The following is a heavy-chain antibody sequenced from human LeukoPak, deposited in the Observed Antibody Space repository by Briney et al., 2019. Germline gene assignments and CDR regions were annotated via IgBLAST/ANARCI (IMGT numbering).Heavy chain of an antibody. CDR3: ARAAAGLKANWFDP. J-gene: IGHJ5*02. D-gene: IGHD6-13*01. CDR1: GYTFTSYY. V-gene: IGHV1-46*01. CDR2: INLSGGST. Sequence: GPSVKVSCKASGYTFTSYYMQWVRHAPGQGLECMVIINLSGGSTSYAQKCQRRVTMTRDTSTSTAYMELSSLRSEDTAVYYCARAAAGLKANWFDPWGQGTLVTVSS.